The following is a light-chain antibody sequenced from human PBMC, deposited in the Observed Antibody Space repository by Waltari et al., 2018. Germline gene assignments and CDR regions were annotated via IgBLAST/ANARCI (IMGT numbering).Light chain of an antibody. V-gene: IGKV2-28*01. Sequence: DIVMTQSPLSLPVTPGEPASIPCRSSQSLLHGNGYNYLDWYLQKPGQSPQLLIYLGSNRASGVPDRFSGSGSGTDFTLKISRVEAEDVGVYYCMQALQAPRTFGQGTKLEIK. CDR1: QSLLHGNGYNY. CDR3: MQALQAPRT. CDR2: LGS. J-gene: IGKJ2*02.